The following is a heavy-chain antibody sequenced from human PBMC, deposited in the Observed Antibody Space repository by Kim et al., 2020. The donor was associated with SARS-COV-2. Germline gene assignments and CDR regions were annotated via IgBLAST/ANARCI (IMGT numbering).Heavy chain of an antibody. Sequence: GGSLRLSCAASGFTFSSYAMSWVRQAPGKGLEWVSAISGSGGSTYYADSVKGRFTISRDNSKNTLYLQMNSLRAEDTAVYYCAPLTGVYGSGSYTDYWGQGTLVTVSS. CDR3: APLTGVYGSGSYTDY. J-gene: IGHJ4*02. CDR1: GFTFSSYA. D-gene: IGHD3-10*01. CDR2: ISGSGGST. V-gene: IGHV3-23*01.